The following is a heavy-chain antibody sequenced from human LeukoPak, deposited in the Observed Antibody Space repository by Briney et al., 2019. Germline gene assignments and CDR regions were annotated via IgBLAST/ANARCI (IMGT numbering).Heavy chain of an antibody. CDR1: GFTFSNAW. Sequence: GGSLRLSCAASGFTFSNAWMSWVRQAPGKGLEWVGRIKSKTDGGTTDYAAPVKGRFTISRDDSKNTLYLQMNSQKTEDTAVYYCTRNYDILTGYYRRSDAFDIWGQGTMVTVSS. CDR3: TRNYDILTGYYRRSDAFDI. D-gene: IGHD3-9*01. CDR2: IKSKTDGGTT. J-gene: IGHJ3*02. V-gene: IGHV3-15*01.